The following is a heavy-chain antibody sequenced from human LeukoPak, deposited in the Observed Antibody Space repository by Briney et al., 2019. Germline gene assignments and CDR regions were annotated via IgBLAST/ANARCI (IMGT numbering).Heavy chain of an antibody. V-gene: IGHV3-30-3*01. CDR3: ARGEDDYGDYFDY. CDR2: ISYDGSNK. CDR1: GFTFSSYA. Sequence: GRSLRLSCAASGFTFSSYAMHWVRQAPGKGLEGVAVISYDGSNKYYADSVKGRFTISRDNSKSTLYLQMNSLRAEDTAVYYCARGEDDYGDYFDYWGQGNLVTVSS. J-gene: IGHJ4*02. D-gene: IGHD4-17*01.